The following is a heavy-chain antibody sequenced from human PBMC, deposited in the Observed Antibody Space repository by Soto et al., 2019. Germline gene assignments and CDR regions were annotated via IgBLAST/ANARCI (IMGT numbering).Heavy chain of an antibody. Sequence: QVQMVQSGAEVKKPGSSVKVSCKASGGTFSNYAISWVRQAPGQGLEWMGGIIPIFGTTNYAQRFQGRVTITADESTSTADRQLSSLRSEDTAVYYCARVSSSWYKDYFDYWGQGTLVTVSS. V-gene: IGHV1-69*12. CDR3: ARVSSSWYKDYFDY. J-gene: IGHJ4*02. CDR1: GGTFSNYA. D-gene: IGHD6-13*01. CDR2: IIPIFGTT.